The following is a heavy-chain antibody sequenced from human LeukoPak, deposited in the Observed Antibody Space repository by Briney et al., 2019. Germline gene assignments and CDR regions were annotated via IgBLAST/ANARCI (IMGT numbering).Heavy chain of an antibody. D-gene: IGHD6-19*01. CDR3: XXXXPGGYSSRDY. CDR1: GFTFSSYA. CDR2: ISGSGGTT. J-gene: IGHJ4*02. Sequence: GGSLRLSCAASGFTFSSYAMVWVRQAPGKGLEWVSAISGSGGTTYYADSVKGRFTISRDNSKNTLYLQMNSLRAEDTAVYYXXXXXPGGYSSRDYWGQGTLVTVSS. V-gene: IGHV3-23*01.